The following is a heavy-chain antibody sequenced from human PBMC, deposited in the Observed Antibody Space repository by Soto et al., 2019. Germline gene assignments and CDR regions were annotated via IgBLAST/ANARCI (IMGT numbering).Heavy chain of an antibody. D-gene: IGHD2-15*01. J-gene: IGHJ4*02. V-gene: IGHV3-23*01. CDR1: GFTFSTYA. CDR3: AKGSGGSRPYYFDY. CDR2: ISHSGGST. Sequence: LRLSCAASGFTFSTYALSWVRQAPGKGLEWVSAISHSGGSTFYADSVKGRFTISRDNSKNTLYLQMHSLGAEDTAVYYCAKGSGGSRPYYFDYWGQGALVTVSS.